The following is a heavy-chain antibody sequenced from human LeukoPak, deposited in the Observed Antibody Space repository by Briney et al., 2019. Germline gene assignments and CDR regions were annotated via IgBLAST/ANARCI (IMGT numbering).Heavy chain of an antibody. CDR2: ISGSGGST. V-gene: IGHV3-23*01. J-gene: IGHJ6*02. D-gene: IGHD5-12*01. CDR1: GFTFSSYA. CDR3: AKAVATRGFYYYYYGMDV. Sequence: GGSLRLSCAASGFTFSSYAMSWVRQAPGKGLEWVSAISGSGGSTYYADSVKGRFTISRDNSKNTLYLQMNSLRAEDTAVYYCAKAVATRGFYYYYYGMDVWGQGTTVTVSS.